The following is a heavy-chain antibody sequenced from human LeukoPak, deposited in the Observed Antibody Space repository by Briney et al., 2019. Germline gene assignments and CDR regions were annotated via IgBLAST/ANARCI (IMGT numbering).Heavy chain of an antibody. V-gene: IGHV4-59*08. CDR3: ARQNYDEVNYYYYGLDV. Sequence: SGTLSLTCTVSGGSISSNYWSWIRQSPGKGLEWIGYIYYRGSTDYNPSLKSRVTISVDTSKNQFSLKLSSVTAADTAVYYCARQNYDEVNYYYYGLDVWGQGTTVTVSS. J-gene: IGHJ6*02. CDR2: IYYRGST. D-gene: IGHD3-3*01. CDR1: GGSISSNY.